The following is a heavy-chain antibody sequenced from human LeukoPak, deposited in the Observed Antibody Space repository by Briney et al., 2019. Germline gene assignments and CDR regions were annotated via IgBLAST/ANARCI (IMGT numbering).Heavy chain of an antibody. CDR1: GFTFSSYG. CDR2: ISFDGSNK. V-gene: IGHV3-30*03. Sequence: GGSLRLSCAASGFTFSSYGMHWVRQAPGKGLEWVAVISFDGSNKYYADSVKGRFTISRDNLKNTLYLQMNSLRAEDTAVYYCARAFDYWGQGTLVAVSS. CDR3: ARAFDY. J-gene: IGHJ4*02.